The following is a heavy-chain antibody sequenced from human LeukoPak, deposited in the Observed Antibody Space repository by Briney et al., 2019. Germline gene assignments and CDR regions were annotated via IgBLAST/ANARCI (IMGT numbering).Heavy chain of an antibody. Sequence: GASVKVSCKASGGTFSSYAISWVRQAPGQGLEWMGRIIPILGIANYAQKFQGRVTITADKSTGTAYMELSSLRSEDTAVYYCAKGSSGYQADYWGQGTLVTVSS. J-gene: IGHJ4*02. CDR2: IIPILGIA. V-gene: IGHV1-69*04. CDR3: AKGSSGYQADY. D-gene: IGHD3-22*01. CDR1: GGTFSSYA.